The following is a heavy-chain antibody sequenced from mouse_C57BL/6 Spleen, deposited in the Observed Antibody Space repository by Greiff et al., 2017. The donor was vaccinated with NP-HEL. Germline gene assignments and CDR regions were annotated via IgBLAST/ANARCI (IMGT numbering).Heavy chain of an antibody. D-gene: IGHD1-1*01. CDR2: IHPNSGST. CDR1: GYTFTSYW. Sequence: QVQLQQPGAELVKPGASVKLSCKASGYTFTSYWMHWVKQRPGQGLEWIGMIHPNSGSTNYNEKFKSKATLTVDKSSSTAYMQLSSLTSEDSAVYYCARSYYGSSYVAMDYWGQGTSVTVSS. CDR3: ARSYYGSSYVAMDY. J-gene: IGHJ4*01. V-gene: IGHV1-64*01.